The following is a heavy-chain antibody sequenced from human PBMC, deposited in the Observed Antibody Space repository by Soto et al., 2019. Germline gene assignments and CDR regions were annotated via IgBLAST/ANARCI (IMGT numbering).Heavy chain of an antibody. Sequence: GGSLRLSCAASGFTFSNYGMHWVRQAPGKGLEWVAVISFDGVKRYYADSVKDRFTVSRDNSKNIQYIQMNSLRSEDTAIYYCAKSNNYGWENSYGGGLDVGLWGQGSLVTVSS. J-gene: IGHJ5*02. CDR1: GFTFSNYG. D-gene: IGHD3-16*01. V-gene: IGHV3-30*18. CDR2: ISFDGVKR. CDR3: AKSNNYGWENSYGGGLDVGL.